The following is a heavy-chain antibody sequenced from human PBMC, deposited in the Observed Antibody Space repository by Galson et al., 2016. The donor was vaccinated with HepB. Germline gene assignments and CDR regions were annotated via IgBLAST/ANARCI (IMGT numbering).Heavy chain of an antibody. D-gene: IGHD1-26*01. Sequence: SLRLSCAASGFTFDDYAMHWVRQAPGKGLEWVSGISWNSGSIVYADSVKGRFTISRDNAKNSLYLQMNSPRAEDTALYYCAKDNSPSGTSLGDYWGQGTLVTVSS. V-gene: IGHV3-9*01. CDR3: AKDNSPSGTSLGDY. CDR1: GFTFDDYA. CDR2: ISWNSGSI. J-gene: IGHJ4*02.